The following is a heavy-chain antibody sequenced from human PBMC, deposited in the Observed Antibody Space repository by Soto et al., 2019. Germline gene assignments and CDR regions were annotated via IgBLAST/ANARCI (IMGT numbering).Heavy chain of an antibody. J-gene: IGHJ4*01. D-gene: IGHD3-16*01. Sequence: TSETLSLTCAFSGASISSGNWWSWVRQSPGKGLEWIGEIYHSGSTNHNPSLKSRVIISVDKSRNQFSLKLSSVTAADTAVYFCASHRGNTFGPYDDWGQGTQVTVSS. CDR2: IYHSGST. CDR3: ASHRGNTFGPYDD. V-gene: IGHV4-4*02. CDR1: GASISSGNW.